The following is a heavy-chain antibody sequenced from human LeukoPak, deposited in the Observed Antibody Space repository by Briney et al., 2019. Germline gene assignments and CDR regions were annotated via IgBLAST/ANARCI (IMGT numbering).Heavy chain of an antibody. V-gene: IGHV3-53*04. J-gene: IGHJ6*02. Sequence: GGSLRLSWAASGLTVSSNYMSWVRHAPRKKLEWVSVIYSGGSTYYADSVKGRFTISRHNSKNTLYLQITSLRAEDTAVYYCAREGPTDFSTYCGMDVWGQGNTFTVSS. CDR1: GLTVSSNY. D-gene: IGHD2/OR15-2a*01. CDR3: AREGPTDFSTYCGMDV. CDR2: IYSGGST.